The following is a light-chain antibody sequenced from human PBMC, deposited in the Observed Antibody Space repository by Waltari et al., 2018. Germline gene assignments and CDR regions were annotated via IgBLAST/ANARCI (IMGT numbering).Light chain of an antibody. CDR1: QDIYNY. CDR2: HAS. Sequence: DIQMTQSPSSLSASVGDIVTVTCQASQDIYNYLSWYQQKPGEAPKLLIYHASTLETGVPSRFSGSGSGTDFTFTISSLQPEDIGTYYCQHYRTFGQGTKVEIK. J-gene: IGKJ1*01. CDR3: QHYRT. V-gene: IGKV1-33*01.